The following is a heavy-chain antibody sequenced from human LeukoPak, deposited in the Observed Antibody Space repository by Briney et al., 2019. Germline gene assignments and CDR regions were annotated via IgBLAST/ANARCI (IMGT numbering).Heavy chain of an antibody. CDR2: ISWNSGSI. CDR3: AFAHDKYGSDYYDSSGYEDY. CDR1: GFTFSSYA. Sequence: EPGGSLRLSCAASGFTFSSYAMHWVRQAPGKGLEWVSGISWNSGSIGYADSVKGRFTISRDNAKNSLYLQMNSLRAEDTALYYCAFAHDKYGSDYYDSSGYEDYWGQGTLVTVSS. D-gene: IGHD3-22*01. J-gene: IGHJ4*02. V-gene: IGHV3-9*01.